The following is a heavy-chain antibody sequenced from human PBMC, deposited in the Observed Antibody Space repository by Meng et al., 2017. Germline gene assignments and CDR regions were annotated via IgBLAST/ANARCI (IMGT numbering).Heavy chain of an antibody. J-gene: IGHJ3*02. D-gene: IGHD3-10*01. CDR1: GYTSTSYG. V-gene: IGHV1-18*01. CDR2: ISAYNGNT. CDR3: ARARIYYGSGTNAFDI. Sequence: ASVKVFCKASGYTSTSYGISWVRQAPGQGLEWRGWISAYNGNTNYAQKPQGRVTMTTDTSTSTAYMELRSLRADDTAVYYCARARIYYGSGTNAFDIWGQGTMVTVSS.